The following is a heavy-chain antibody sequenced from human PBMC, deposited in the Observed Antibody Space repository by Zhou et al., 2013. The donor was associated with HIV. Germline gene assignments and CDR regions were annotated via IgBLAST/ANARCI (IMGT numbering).Heavy chain of an antibody. J-gene: IGHJ6*03. CDR1: GGTFSSYA. V-gene: IGHV1-69*04. CDR3: ARERAVAAHYYYYYMDV. CDR2: IIPILGIA. D-gene: IGHD6-13*01. Sequence: QVQLVQSGAEVKKPGSSVKVSCKASGGTFSSYAISWVRQAPGQGLEWMGRIIPILGIANYAQKFQGRVTITADKSTSTAYMELSSLRSEDTAVYYCARERAVAAHYYYYYMDVWGKGTTVTVSS.